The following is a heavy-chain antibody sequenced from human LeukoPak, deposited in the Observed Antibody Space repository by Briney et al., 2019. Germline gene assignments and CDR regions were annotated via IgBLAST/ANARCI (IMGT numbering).Heavy chain of an antibody. CDR2: IYYSGST. CDR3: ARGSDYYDSSGYYLPFDY. Sequence: LRLSCAASGFTFSSYAMSWIRQHPGKGLEWIGYIYYSGSTYYNPSLKSRVTISVDTSKNQFSLKLSSVTAADTAVYYCARGSDYYDSSGYYLPFDYWGQGTLVTVSS. J-gene: IGHJ4*02. V-gene: IGHV4-31*02. D-gene: IGHD3-22*01. CDR1: GFTFSSYA.